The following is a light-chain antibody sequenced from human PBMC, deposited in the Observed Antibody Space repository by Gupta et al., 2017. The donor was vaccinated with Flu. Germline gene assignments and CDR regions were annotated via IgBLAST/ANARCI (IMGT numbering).Light chain of an antibody. J-gene: IGKJ1*01. CDR1: QSISSY. Sequence: GDRVTNTCRASQSISSYLNWYQQKPGKAPKLLIYAASSLQSGVPSMFSGSGSGTDFTLTISSLQPEDFATYYCQQSYSTPRTFGQGTKVEIK. CDR2: AAS. V-gene: IGKV1-39*01. CDR3: QQSYSTPRT.